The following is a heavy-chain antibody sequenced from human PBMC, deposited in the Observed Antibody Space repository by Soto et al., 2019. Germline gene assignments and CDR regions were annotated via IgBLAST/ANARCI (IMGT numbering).Heavy chain of an antibody. V-gene: IGHV3-33*01. Sequence: GGSLRLSCAASGFTFSSYGMHWVRQAPGKGLEWVAVIWYDGSNKYYADSVKGRFTISRDNSKNTLYLQMNSLRAEDTAVYYCASSGYSRSTHYYYGMDVWGQGTTVTVSS. D-gene: IGHD6-13*01. CDR1: GFTFSSYG. CDR3: ASSGYSRSTHYYYGMDV. J-gene: IGHJ6*02. CDR2: IWYDGSNK.